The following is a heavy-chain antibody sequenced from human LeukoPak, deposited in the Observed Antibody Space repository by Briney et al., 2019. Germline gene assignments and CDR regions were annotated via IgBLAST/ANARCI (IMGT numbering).Heavy chain of an antibody. Sequence: GGSLRLSCAASGFTFSSYSMNWVCQAPGKGLEWVSSISSSSSYIYYADSVKGRFTISRDNAKNSLYLQMNSLRAEDTAVYYCAREDGSGYYGMDVWGQGTTVTVSS. CDR3: AREDGSGYYGMDV. D-gene: IGHD3-10*01. J-gene: IGHJ6*02. CDR2: ISSSSSYI. V-gene: IGHV3-21*01. CDR1: GFTFSSYS.